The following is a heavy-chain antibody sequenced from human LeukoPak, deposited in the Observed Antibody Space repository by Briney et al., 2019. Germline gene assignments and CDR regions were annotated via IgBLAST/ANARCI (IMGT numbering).Heavy chain of an antibody. CDR1: GSSFTSYG. CDR3: ASRHHPQLSREEYFDL. V-gene: IGHV1-18*01. CDR2: ISAYNGHT. Sequence: ASVKVSCKASGSSFTSYGISWVRPAPGQGLEWMGWISAYNGHTNYAQKFQGRVTMTTDTSTSTAYMELRSLRSDDTAVYYCASRHHPQLSREEYFDLWGRGTLVTVSS. D-gene: IGHD5-24*01. J-gene: IGHJ2*01.